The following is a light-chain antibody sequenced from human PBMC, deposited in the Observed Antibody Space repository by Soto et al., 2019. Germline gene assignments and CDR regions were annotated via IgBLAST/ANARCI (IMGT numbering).Light chain of an antibody. V-gene: IGKV3-15*01. CDR1: QSVSSN. CDR2: GAS. CDR3: QQYNNWPPMYT. Sequence: EIVMTQSPATLSVYPGERATLSCRASQSVSSNLAWYQQKPGQAPRLLIYGASTRATGIPARFSGSGSGTEFTLTISSLRSEDFAVYYCQQYNNWPPMYTFGQGTKVDIK. J-gene: IGKJ2*01.